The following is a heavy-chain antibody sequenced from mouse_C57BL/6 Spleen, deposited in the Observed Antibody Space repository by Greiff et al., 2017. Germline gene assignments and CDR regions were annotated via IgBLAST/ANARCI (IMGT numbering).Heavy chain of an antibody. J-gene: IGHJ2*01. Sequence: SGTVLARPGASVKMSCKTSGYTFTSYWMHWVKQRPGQGLEWKGAIYPGNSDTSYNQKFKGKAKLTAVTSASTAYMELSSLTNEDSAVYYCTRFIGSSFDYWGQGTTLTVSS. CDR3: TRFIGSSFDY. D-gene: IGHD1-1*01. CDR2: IYPGNSDT. V-gene: IGHV1-5*01. CDR1: GYTFTSYW.